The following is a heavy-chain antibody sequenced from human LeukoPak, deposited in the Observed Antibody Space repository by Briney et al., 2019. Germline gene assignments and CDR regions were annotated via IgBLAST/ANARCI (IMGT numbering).Heavy chain of an antibody. D-gene: IGHD6-6*01. CDR1: GFTFSAYW. CDR3: ARGYSSSSWSLFDY. Sequence: PGGSLRLSCAASGFTFSAYWMHWVRQLPGKGLVWVSRINGDGSSTNYADSVKGRFTISRDNSKNTLYLQMNSLRAEDTAVYYCARGYSSSSWSLFDYWGQGTLVTVSS. CDR2: INGDGSST. J-gene: IGHJ4*02. V-gene: IGHV3-74*01.